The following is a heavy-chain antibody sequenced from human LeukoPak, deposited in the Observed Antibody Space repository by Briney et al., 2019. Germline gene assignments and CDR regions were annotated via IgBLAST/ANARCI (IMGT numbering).Heavy chain of an antibody. V-gene: IGHV5-51*01. CDR1: GYSFTSFW. CDR3: ARQGAAGKYYYYYMDV. Sequence: GESLKISCKGSGYSFTSFWIAWVRQMPGKGLEWMGIIYPGDSDTIYGPSFQGQVTISADKSINTAYLEWSSLKASDTAIYYCARQGAAGKYYYYYMDVWGKGTTVTVSS. J-gene: IGHJ6*03. CDR2: IYPGDSDT. D-gene: IGHD6-13*01.